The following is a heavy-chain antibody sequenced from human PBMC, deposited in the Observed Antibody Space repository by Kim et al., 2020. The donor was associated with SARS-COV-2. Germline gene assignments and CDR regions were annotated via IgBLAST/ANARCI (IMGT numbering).Heavy chain of an antibody. V-gene: IGHV3-33*01. CDR1: GFTFSSYG. J-gene: IGHJ2*01. CDR3: ARAAALDWYFDL. CDR2: IWYDGSNK. Sequence: GGSLRLSCAASGFTFSSYGMHWVRQAPGKGLEWVAVIWYDGSNKYYADSVKGRFTISRDNSKNTLYLQMNSLRAEATAVYYCARAAALDWYFDLWGRGTLVTVSS.